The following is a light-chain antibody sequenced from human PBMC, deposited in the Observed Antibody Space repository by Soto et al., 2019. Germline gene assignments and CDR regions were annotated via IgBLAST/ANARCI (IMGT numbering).Light chain of an antibody. CDR1: SSDVGSYNL. V-gene: IGLV2-23*01. Sequence: QSVLTQPASVSGSPGQSITISCTGTSSDVGSYNLVSWYQQHPGKAPKLMIYEGSKRPSGVSNRFSGSKSGNTASLTISGLQAEDEADYYCCSYDRSLSGYVLGTGTKVTVL. J-gene: IGLJ1*01. CDR3: CSYDRSLSGYV. CDR2: EGS.